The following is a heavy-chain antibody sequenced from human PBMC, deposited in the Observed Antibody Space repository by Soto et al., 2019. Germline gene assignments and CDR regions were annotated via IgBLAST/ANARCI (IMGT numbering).Heavy chain of an antibody. CDR1: GYSFASYW. D-gene: IGHD3-10*01. Sequence: HGESLKISCKGSGYSFASYWIAWVRQMPGKGLEWMGIIYPGDSETRYSPSFQGQVSISADKSINTAYLQWSSLKASDTAMYYCARQSGGGVITDFDYWGQGTLVTVSS. CDR2: IYPGDSET. V-gene: IGHV5-51*01. CDR3: ARQSGGGVITDFDY. J-gene: IGHJ4*02.